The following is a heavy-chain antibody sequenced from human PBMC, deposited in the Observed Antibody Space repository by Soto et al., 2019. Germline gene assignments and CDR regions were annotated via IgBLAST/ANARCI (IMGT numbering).Heavy chain of an antibody. J-gene: IGHJ4*02. CDR1: GYSISSSNW. Sequence: SETLSLTCAVSGYSISSSNWWGWIRQPPGKGLEWIGYIYYSGRTYYNPSLKSRVTMSVDTSKNQFSLKLSSVTAVDTAVYYCARTVSGWNFDYWGQGTLVTVSS. CDR3: ARTVSGWNFDY. V-gene: IGHV4-28*01. CDR2: IYYSGRT. D-gene: IGHD6-19*01.